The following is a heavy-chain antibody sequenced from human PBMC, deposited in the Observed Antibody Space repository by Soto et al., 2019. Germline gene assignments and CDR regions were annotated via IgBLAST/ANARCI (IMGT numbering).Heavy chain of an antibody. D-gene: IGHD6-6*01. V-gene: IGHV4-34*01. CDR3: ARGRSDSSYAFDI. CDR1: GGSFSGYY. Sequence: QVQLQQWGAGLLKPSETLSLTCAVYGGSFSGYYWSWIRQPPGKGLEWIGEINHSGSTNYNPSLKSRVTKSVDTSKNQVSLKLSSVTAADTAVYYCARGRSDSSYAFDIWGQGTMVTVSS. CDR2: INHSGST. J-gene: IGHJ3*02.